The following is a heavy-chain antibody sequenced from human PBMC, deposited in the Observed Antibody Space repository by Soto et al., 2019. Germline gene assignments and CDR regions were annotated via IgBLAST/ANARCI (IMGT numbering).Heavy chain of an antibody. V-gene: IGHV3-23*01. Sequence: EVQLLESGGGLVQPGGSLRLSCAASGVTFSSYAMSWVRQAPGKGLEWVSAISGSGGSTYYADSVKGRFTISRDNSKNTLYLQMNSLRAEDTAVYYCANDEQQLVTEYFQHWGQGTLVTVSS. CDR2: ISGSGGST. D-gene: IGHD6-13*01. CDR3: ANDEQQLVTEYFQH. J-gene: IGHJ1*01. CDR1: GVTFSSYA.